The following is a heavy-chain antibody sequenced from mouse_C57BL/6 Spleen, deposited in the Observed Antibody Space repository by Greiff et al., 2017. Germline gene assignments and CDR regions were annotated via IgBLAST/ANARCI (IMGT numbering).Heavy chain of an antibody. CDR2: IDPSDSYT. Sequence: VQLQQSGAELVKPGASVKLSCKASGYTFTSYWMQWVKQRPGQGLAWIGEIDPSDSYTNYNQKFKGKATLTVDTSSSTAYMQLSSLTSEDAAVYYCARGVDSSGYWGQGTTLTVSS. CDR1: GYTFTSYW. CDR3: ARGVDSSGY. V-gene: IGHV1-50*01. D-gene: IGHD3-2*02. J-gene: IGHJ2*01.